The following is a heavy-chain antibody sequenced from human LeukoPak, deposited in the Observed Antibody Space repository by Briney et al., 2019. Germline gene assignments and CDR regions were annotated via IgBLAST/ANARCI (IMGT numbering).Heavy chain of an antibody. Sequence: SGGSLRLSCAASGFTFSSYAMSWVRQAPGKGLEWVSALSTSGDSTYYADSVKGRFTISRDNSKNTLYVQMNSLGAEDTAVYYCAKSSIVGATTLYFDYWGQGTLVTVSS. CDR1: GFTFSSYA. CDR3: AKSSIVGATTLYFDY. D-gene: IGHD1-26*01. V-gene: IGHV3-23*01. CDR2: LSTSGDST. J-gene: IGHJ4*02.